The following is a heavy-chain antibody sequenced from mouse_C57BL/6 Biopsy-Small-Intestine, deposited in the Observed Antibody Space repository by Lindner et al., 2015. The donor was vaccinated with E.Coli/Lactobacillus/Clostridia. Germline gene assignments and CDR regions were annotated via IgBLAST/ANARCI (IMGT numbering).Heavy chain of an antibody. V-gene: IGHV7-3*01. CDR1: GFTFTDNY. CDR3: ARYPSNDWYFDV. D-gene: IGHD2-10*02. J-gene: IGHJ1*03. Sequence: VQLQESGGGLVQPGGSLSLSCAASGFTFTDNYMSWVRQPPGKALEWLGFIRNKANGNTTEYSASVMGRFSISRDNSQSILYLQMNVLRAEDSATYYCARYPSNDWYFDVWGTGTTVTVSS. CDR2: IRNKANGNTT.